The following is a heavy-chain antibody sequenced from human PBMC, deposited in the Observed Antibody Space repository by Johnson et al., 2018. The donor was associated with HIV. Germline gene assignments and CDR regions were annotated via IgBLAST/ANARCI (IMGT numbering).Heavy chain of an antibody. CDR3: VKGMDSSSWYAFDI. J-gene: IGHJ3*02. CDR1: GFTFSSYA. CDR2: ISYDGSNK. V-gene: IGHV3-30*04. D-gene: IGHD6-13*01. Sequence: QVQLVESGGGVVQPGRSLRLSCAASGFTFSSYAMHWVRQAPGKGLEWVAVISYDGSNKYYADSVKGRFTIYRDISKNTLYLQINGLSAEDTAIYYCVKGMDSSSWYAFDIWGQGTMVTVSS.